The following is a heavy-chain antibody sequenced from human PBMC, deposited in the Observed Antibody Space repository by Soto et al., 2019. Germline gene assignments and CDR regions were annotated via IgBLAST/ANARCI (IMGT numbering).Heavy chain of an antibody. D-gene: IGHD4-17*01. CDR3: ARRLYGDYDY. CDR1: GYSFTTSG. J-gene: IGHJ4*02. Sequence: QAQLVQSGAEAKEPGASVKVSFKDSGYSFTTSGITWVRQAPGQGLEWMGWISTYNGNTNYAQKLQDRGTLTTDTSTSTAYMELRSLRSDDTAIYYCARRLYGDYDYWGQGTLVTVSS. CDR2: ISTYNGNT. V-gene: IGHV1-18*01.